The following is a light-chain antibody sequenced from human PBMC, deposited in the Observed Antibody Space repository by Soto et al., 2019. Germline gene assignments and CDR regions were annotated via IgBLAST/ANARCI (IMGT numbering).Light chain of an antibody. V-gene: IGKV2-30*02. CDR3: MQGTHWPIT. Sequence: DVVMTQSPLSMPVTLGQPTSISCRSNQSLEHSDGIAYFSRFQQRPGRSPRRLIYKVSNRDSGVPARFSGSGSGTDFALKISRVEAEDVGVYYCMQGTHWPITFGQGTRLEIK. J-gene: IGKJ5*01. CDR1: QSLEHSDGIAY. CDR2: KVS.